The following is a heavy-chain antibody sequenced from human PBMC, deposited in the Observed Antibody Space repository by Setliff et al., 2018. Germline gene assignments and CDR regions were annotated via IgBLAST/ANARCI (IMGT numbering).Heavy chain of an antibody. Sequence: PSETLSLTCTVSGGSISSSSYYWGWIRQPPGKGLEWIGSIYYSGSTYYNPSLKSRVTISVDTSKNQFSLKLSSVTAADTAVYYCAREGFYYDSSGSINHDAFDIWGQGTMVTVSS. CDR2: IYYSGST. J-gene: IGHJ3*02. V-gene: IGHV4-39*07. CDR3: AREGFYYDSSGSINHDAFDI. D-gene: IGHD3-22*01. CDR1: GGSISSSSYY.